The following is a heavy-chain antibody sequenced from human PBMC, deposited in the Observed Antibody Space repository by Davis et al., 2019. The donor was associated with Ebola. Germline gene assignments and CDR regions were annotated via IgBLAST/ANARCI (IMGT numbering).Heavy chain of an antibody. D-gene: IGHD2-21*01. CDR3: AKDSHIVVVIANYFDY. Sequence: GESLKISCATSGFTFSSNAMSWVRQAPGKGLEWVASISGSGGSTYYADSVKGRFTISRDNSKNTLYLQMNSLRAEDTAVYYCAKDSHIVVVIANYFDYWGQGTLVTVSS. CDR1: GFTFSSNA. CDR2: ISGSGGST. J-gene: IGHJ4*02. V-gene: IGHV3-23*01.